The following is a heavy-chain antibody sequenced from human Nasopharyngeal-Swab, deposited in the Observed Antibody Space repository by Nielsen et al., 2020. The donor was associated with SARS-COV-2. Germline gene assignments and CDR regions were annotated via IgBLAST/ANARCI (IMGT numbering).Heavy chain of an antibody. CDR3: VRDTPAMFAY. CDR1: GFTFSSYA. Sequence: GESLKISCAASGFTFSSYAMNWVRQAPGKGLEWVSGISSTGDYIHYAASVEGRFTISRDSAKTSLYLQMNSLRAEDSAVYYCVRDTPAMFAYWGQGTLVTVSS. J-gene: IGHJ4*02. CDR2: ISSTGDYI. V-gene: IGHV3-21*01.